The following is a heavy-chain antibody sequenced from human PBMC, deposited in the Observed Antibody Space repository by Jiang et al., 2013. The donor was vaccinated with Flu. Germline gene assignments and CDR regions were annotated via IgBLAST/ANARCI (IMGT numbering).Heavy chain of an antibody. CDR2: INHSGST. D-gene: IGHD1-26*01. J-gene: IGHJ4*02. Sequence: LLKPSETLSLTCAVYGGSFSGYYWSWIRQPPGKGLEWIGEINHSGSTNYNPSLKSRVTISVDTSKNQFSLKLSSVTAADTAVYYCARRGSSTLDYWGQGTLVTVSS. V-gene: IGHV4-34*01. CDR3: ARRGSSTLDY. CDR1: GGSFSGYY.